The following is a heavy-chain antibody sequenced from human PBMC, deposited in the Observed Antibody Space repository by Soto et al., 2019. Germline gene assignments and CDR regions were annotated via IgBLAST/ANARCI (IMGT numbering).Heavy chain of an antibody. V-gene: IGHV3-21*06. CDR1: GVIFTRDS. CDR3: ARESEDLTSNFDY. Sequence: EVQLVESGGGLVKPGGSRRLSGAASGVIFTRDSMNWVRQAPGKGLEWVSSISSTTNYIYYADYMKGRFTIARDNAKNSLYLEMNSLRAEDTAVYSCARESEDLTSNFDYWGQGTLVTVSS. CDR2: ISSTTNYI. J-gene: IGHJ4*02.